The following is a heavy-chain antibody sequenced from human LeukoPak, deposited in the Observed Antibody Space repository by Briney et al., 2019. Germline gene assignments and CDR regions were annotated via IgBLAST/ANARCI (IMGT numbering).Heavy chain of an antibody. J-gene: IGHJ4*02. D-gene: IGHD2-2*01. Sequence: PSETLSLTCTVSGDSISSYNYFWGWIRQPPGKGLEWIGTIYYTGTTFYNPSLNSRVIISVARSKNQFSLRLSSVTAADTAVYYYARHRDCSTTTCSVKWGFDYWGQGTLVTVSS. CDR3: ARHRDCSTTTCSVKWGFDY. CDR1: GDSISSYNYF. CDR2: IYYTGTT. V-gene: IGHV4-39*01.